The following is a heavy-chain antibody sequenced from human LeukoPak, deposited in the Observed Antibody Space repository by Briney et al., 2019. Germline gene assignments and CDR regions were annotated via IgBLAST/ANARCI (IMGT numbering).Heavy chain of an antibody. Sequence: GGSLRLSCAASGFTFSSYAMHWVRQAPGKGLEWVAVISFDGSNKYYADSVKGRFTISRDNSKNTLYLQMNSLRAEDTAVYYCARANWNYSSWFDPWGQGTLVTVSS. V-gene: IGHV3-30-3*01. CDR2: ISFDGSNK. CDR1: GFTFSSYA. J-gene: IGHJ5*02. CDR3: ARANWNYSSWFDP. D-gene: IGHD1-7*01.